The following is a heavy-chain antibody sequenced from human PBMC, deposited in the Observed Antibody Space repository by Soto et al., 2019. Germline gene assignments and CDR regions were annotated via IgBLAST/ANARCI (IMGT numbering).Heavy chain of an antibody. CDR2: ISSNGRNT. CDR1: GFILSTSA. Sequence: GGSLRLSCAASGFILSTSAMSWVRLAPGKGLEWVSSISSNGRNTYYTDSVKGRFTISRDTSKNTVYLQMNSLRAEDTATFYCVKNRGYVYGHDYWGRGTLVTVSS. CDR3: VKNRGYVYGHDY. D-gene: IGHD5-18*01. V-gene: IGHV3-23*01. J-gene: IGHJ4*02.